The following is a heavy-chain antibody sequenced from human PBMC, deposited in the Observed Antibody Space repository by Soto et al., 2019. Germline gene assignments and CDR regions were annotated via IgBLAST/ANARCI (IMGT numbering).Heavy chain of an antibody. Sequence: QVQLVESGGGVVQPGRSLRLSCAASGFTFSSYAMHWVRQAPGKGLEWVAVISYDGSNKYYADSVKGRFTISRDNSKNTLYLQMNSLRAEDTAVYYCARVRGYYGSGSLDYWGQGTLVTVSS. CDR3: ARVRGYYGSGSLDY. V-gene: IGHV3-30-3*01. D-gene: IGHD3-10*01. J-gene: IGHJ4*02. CDR2: ISYDGSNK. CDR1: GFTFSSYA.